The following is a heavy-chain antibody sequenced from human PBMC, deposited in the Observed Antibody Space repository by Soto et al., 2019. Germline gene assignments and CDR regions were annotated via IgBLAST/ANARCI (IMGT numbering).Heavy chain of an antibody. CDR3: ARGQHYYDSSGYYYEDYYYYGMDV. J-gene: IGHJ6*02. V-gene: IGHV1-46*01. Sequence: ASVKVSCKASGYTFTSYYMHWVRQAPGQGLEWMVIINPSGGSTSYAQKFQGRVTMTRDTSTSTVYMELSSLRSEDTAVYYCARGQHYYDSSGYYYEDYYYYGMDVWGQGTTVTVSS. CDR2: INPSGGST. D-gene: IGHD3-22*01. CDR1: GYTFTSYY.